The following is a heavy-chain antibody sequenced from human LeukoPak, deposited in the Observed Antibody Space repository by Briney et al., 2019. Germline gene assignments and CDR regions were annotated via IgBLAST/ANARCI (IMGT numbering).Heavy chain of an antibody. CDR3: ARHGNYDILTGSTTRGGFDP. V-gene: IGHV4-59*08. J-gene: IGHJ5*02. CDR2: IYYSGSS. D-gene: IGHD3-9*01. CDR1: GGSISSYY. Sequence: SETLSLTCTVSGGSISSYYWSWIRQPPGKGLEWIGYIYYSGSSNYNPSVKSRVTISVDTSKNQFSLKLSSVTAADTAVYYCARHGNYDILTGSTTRGGFDPWGQGTLVTVSS.